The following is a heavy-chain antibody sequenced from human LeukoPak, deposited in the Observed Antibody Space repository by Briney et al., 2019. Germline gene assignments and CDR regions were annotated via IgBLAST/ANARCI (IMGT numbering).Heavy chain of an antibody. Sequence: SETLSLTCSVSGDSISSNYWSWIRQPPGKGLEWIGYMYNIGSTNYNPSLKSRVTISVDTSKNQFSLMLSSVTAADTAVYFCARGAGRCGGDCYSSDSWGQGTLVTVSS. J-gene: IGHJ4*02. D-gene: IGHD2-21*02. V-gene: IGHV4-59*01. CDR3: ARGAGRCGGDCYSSDS. CDR1: GDSISSNY. CDR2: MYNIGST.